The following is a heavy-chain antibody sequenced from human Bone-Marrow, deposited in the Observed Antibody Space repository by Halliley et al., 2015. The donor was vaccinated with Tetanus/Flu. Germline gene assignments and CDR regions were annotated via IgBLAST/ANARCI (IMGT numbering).Heavy chain of an antibody. CDR2: IEPSDSSA. CDR3: ATPMGDY. V-gene: IGHV5-10-1*01. J-gene: IGHJ4*02. CDR1: GYKFPDYW. Sequence: QLVQSGAEAKKPGESLRISCKASGYKFPDYWISWVRQMPGKGLEWMGKIEPSDSSAIYNPSFQGHVTMSVDKSINTAYLFWSSLTASDPAIYYCATPMGDYWGRGTHVTVSS. D-gene: IGHD2-8*01.